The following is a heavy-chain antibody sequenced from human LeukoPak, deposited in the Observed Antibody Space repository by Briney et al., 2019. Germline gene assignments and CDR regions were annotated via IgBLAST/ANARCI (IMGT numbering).Heavy chain of an antibody. Sequence: KPSETLSLTCAVYGGSFSGYYWSWIRQPQGKGLEWIGEINHSGSTNYNPSLKSRVTISVDTSKNQFSLKLSSVTASDTAVYYCARVKIEGDFWSGYYYITFDYWGQGTLVTVSS. D-gene: IGHD3-3*01. V-gene: IGHV4-34*01. J-gene: IGHJ4*02. CDR3: ARVKIEGDFWSGYYYITFDY. CDR1: GGSFSGYY. CDR2: INHSGST.